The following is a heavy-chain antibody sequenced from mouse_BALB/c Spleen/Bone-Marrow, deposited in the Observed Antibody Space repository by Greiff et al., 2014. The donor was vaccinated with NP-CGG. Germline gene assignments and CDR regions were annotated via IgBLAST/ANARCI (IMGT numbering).Heavy chain of an antibody. CDR2: IHPGDGDT. D-gene: IGHD2-14*01. CDR1: GYTFTSYW. J-gene: IGHJ4*01. Sequence: QVQLKESGAELARPGASVKLSCKASGYTFTSYWMQWVKQRPGQGLEWIGAIHPGDGDTRFTQKFKGKATLTADKSSSTAYMQLSSLASEDSAVYYCARAKRYGEMDYWGQGTSVTVSS. CDR3: ARAKRYGEMDY. V-gene: IGHV1-87*01.